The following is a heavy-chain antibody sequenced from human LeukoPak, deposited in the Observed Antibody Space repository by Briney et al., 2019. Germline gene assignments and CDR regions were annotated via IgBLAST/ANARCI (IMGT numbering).Heavy chain of an antibody. V-gene: IGHV1-46*01. J-gene: IGHJ5*02. Sequence: ASVKVSCEASGYTFTSYYMHWVRQAPGQGLEWMGIINPSGGSTSYAQKFQGRVTMTRDMSTSTVYMELSSLRSEDTAVYYCARVSLGGWFDPWGQGTLVTVSS. D-gene: IGHD3-16*01. CDR1: GYTFTSYY. CDR3: ARVSLGGWFDP. CDR2: INPSGGST.